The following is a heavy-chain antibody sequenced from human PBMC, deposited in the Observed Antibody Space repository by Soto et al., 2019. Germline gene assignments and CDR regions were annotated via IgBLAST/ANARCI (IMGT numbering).Heavy chain of an antibody. CDR2: IYSGGST. Sequence: GGSLRLSCAASGFTVSSNYMSWVRQAPGKGLEWVSVIYSGGSTYYADSVKGRFTISRDNSKNTLYLQMNSLRAEDTAVYYCARGRGAAAYYYYYYMDVWGKGTTVTVSS. CDR3: ARGRGAAAYYYYYYMDV. D-gene: IGHD6-13*01. CDR1: GFTVSSNY. J-gene: IGHJ6*03. V-gene: IGHV3-66*01.